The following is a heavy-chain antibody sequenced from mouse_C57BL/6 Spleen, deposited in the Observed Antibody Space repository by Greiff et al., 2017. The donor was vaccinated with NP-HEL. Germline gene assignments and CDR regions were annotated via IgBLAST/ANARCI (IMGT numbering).Heavy chain of an antibody. Sequence: VQLQQSGAELVKPGASVKLSCTASGFNIKDYYMHWVKQRTEQGLEWIGRIDPEDGETKYAPNFQGKATITADTSSNTAYLQLSSLTSEDTAVYYCAPHYDGERRFAYWGQGTLVTVSA. CDR1: GFNIKDYY. J-gene: IGHJ3*01. D-gene: IGHD1-2*01. CDR2: IDPEDGET. CDR3: APHYDGERRFAY. V-gene: IGHV14-2*01.